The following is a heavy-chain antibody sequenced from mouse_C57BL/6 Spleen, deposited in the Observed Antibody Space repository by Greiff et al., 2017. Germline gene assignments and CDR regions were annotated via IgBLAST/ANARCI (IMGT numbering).Heavy chain of an antibody. CDR2: ISYDGSN. J-gene: IGHJ2*01. CDR3: ARDQGLITLDY. D-gene: IGHD1-1*01. CDR1: GYSITSGYY. V-gene: IGHV3-6*01. Sequence: EVQLQESGPGLVKPSQSLSLTCSVTGYSITSGYYWNWIRQFPGNKLEWMGYISYDGSNNYNPSLKNRISITRDTSKNQFFLKLNSVTTEDTATYYCARDQGLITLDYWGQGTTLTVSS.